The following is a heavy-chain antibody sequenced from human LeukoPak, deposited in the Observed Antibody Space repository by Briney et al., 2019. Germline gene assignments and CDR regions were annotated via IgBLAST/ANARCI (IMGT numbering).Heavy chain of an antibody. CDR1: GGSISSGDYY. V-gene: IGHV4-30-4*08. CDR2: IYYSGST. J-gene: IGHJ4*02. D-gene: IGHD3-16*02. Sequence: SQTLSLTCTVSGGSISSGDYYWSWISQPPGKGLEWIGYIYYSGSTYYNPSLKSRVTISVDTSKNQFSLKLSTVTAADTAVYYCARTPTVWGSYRYTSDYWGQGTLVTVSS. CDR3: ARTPTVWGSYRYTSDY.